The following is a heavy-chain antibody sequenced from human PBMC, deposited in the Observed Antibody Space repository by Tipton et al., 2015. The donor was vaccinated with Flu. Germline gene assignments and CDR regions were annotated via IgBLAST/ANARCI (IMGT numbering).Heavy chain of an antibody. CDR3: ASTGGPYGMDV. Sequence: LRLSCTVSGGSISSGGYYWSWIRQHPGKGLEWIGYIYYSGSTYYNPSLKSRVTISVDTSKNQFSLKLSSVTAADTAVYYCASTGGPYGMDVWGQGTTVTVSS. V-gene: IGHV4-31*03. CDR2: IYYSGST. D-gene: IGHD7-27*01. CDR1: GGSISSGGYY. J-gene: IGHJ6*02.